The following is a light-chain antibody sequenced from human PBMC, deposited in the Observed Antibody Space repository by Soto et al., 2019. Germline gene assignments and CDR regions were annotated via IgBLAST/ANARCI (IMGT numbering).Light chain of an antibody. CDR2: SAL. CDR3: QQYNNWPRT. Sequence: EIVMTQSPATLSVSPGERATLSCRASQSVSSKLAWYQQKPGQAPRLLIYSALTRATGIPARFSGSGSGTEFTLTISSLQSEDVAVYYCQQYNNWPRTFGQGTKLEIK. J-gene: IGKJ2*01. V-gene: IGKV3-15*01. CDR1: QSVSSK.